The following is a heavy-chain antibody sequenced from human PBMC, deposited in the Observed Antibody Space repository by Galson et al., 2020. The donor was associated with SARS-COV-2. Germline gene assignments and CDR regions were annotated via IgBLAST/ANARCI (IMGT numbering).Heavy chain of an antibody. D-gene: IGHD6-19*01. J-gene: IGHJ4*02. CDR1: GFTFSSHG. V-gene: IGHV3-30*18. CDR2: TSHDGSEK. Sequence: GGSLRLSCAASGFTFSSHGMHWVRQAPGKGLGWVAATSHDGSEKHYADSVKGRFTISRDNSQNTLYLQMNSLRAEDTAVYYCANLGIAVALVDYWGQGTLVTVSS. CDR3: ANLGIAVALVDY.